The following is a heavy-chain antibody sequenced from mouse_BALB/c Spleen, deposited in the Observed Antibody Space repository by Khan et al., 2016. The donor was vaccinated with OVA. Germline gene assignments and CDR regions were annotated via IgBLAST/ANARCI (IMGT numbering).Heavy chain of an antibody. CDR1: GFTFSDYG. CDR3: ARSWAMDY. CDR2: ISNLAYSI. V-gene: IGHV5-15*02. J-gene: IGHJ4*01. Sequence: EVQLQESGGGLVQPGGSRKLSCAASGFTFSDYGMAWVRQAPGKGPEWVAFISNLAYSIYYADTVTGRFTISRENAKNTLYLEMSTLRSEDTAMYYCARSWAMDYWGQGPSVTVSS.